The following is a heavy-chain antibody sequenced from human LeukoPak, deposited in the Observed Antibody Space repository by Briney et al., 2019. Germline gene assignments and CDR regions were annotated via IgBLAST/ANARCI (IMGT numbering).Heavy chain of an antibody. CDR2: ISWNSGSI. CDR1: GFTFDDYA. CDR3: AKGGGAYYYYGMDV. J-gene: IGHJ6*02. D-gene: IGHD4-17*01. Sequence: GRSLRLSCAASGFTFDDYAMHWVRQAPGKGLEWVSGISWNSGSIGYADSVKGRFTISRDNAKNSLYLQMNSLRAEDTALYYCAKGGGAYYYYGMDVWGQGTTDTVSS. V-gene: IGHV3-9*01.